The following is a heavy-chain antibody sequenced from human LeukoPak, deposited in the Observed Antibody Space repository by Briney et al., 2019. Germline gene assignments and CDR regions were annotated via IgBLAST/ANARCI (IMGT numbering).Heavy chain of an antibody. CDR3: AREARDGYNKDY. V-gene: IGHV3-48*04. D-gene: IGHD5-24*01. CDR2: ISSSGSTI. J-gene: IGHJ4*02. CDR1: GFTFSRFW. Sequence: PGGSLRLSCAASGFTFSRFWMCWVRQAPGKGLEWVSYISSSGSTIYYADSVKGRFTISRDNAKNSLYLQMNSLRAEDTAVYYCAREARDGYNKDYWGQGTLVTVSS.